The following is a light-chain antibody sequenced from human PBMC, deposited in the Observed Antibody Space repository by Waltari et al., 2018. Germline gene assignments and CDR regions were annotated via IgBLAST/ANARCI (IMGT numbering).Light chain of an antibody. V-gene: IGKV1D-8*03. CDR3: QHYYNFPWT. CDR2: GAS. Sequence: VILMTQSPSLLSASPGDRVTITCRMSQGISTYLAWYQQKPGRAPDLLIYGASILHSGVPSRFSGSGSGTDFTLTISSLQSEDVATYYCQHYYNFPWTFGQGTKVEIK. CDR1: QGISTY. J-gene: IGKJ1*01.